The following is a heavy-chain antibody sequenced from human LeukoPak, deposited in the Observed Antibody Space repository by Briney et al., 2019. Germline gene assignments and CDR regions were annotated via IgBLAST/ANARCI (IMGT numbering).Heavy chain of an antibody. Sequence: PGGSLRLSCAASGFTFNKYDMSWVRQVPGKGLEWVSVIRDSGDRTSYADSVKGRFTISRDNSKNTLYLQVNSLRAEDTAAYYCAKESGYGDYWYFDYWGQGTLVTVSS. D-gene: IGHD6-25*01. J-gene: IGHJ4*02. CDR3: AKESGYGDYWYFDY. CDR2: IRDSGDRT. CDR1: GFTFNKYD. V-gene: IGHV3-23*01.